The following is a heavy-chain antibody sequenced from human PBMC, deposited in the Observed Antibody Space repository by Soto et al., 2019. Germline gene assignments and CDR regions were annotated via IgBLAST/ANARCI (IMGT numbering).Heavy chain of an antibody. CDR1: GGSIISGDYY. V-gene: IGHV4-30-4*01. D-gene: IGHD4-17*01. CDR3: ARVGSEYGDYADVFDY. J-gene: IGHJ4*02. Sequence: QVQLQESGPGLVKPSQTLSLTCTVSGGSIISGDYYWSGIRQPPGKGLEWIGYIYYSGTNYYNPSLKSLFTISVDTSKNQFALKLSSVTAADTAVYYCARVGSEYGDYADVFDYWGQGTLVTVSS. CDR2: IYYSGTN.